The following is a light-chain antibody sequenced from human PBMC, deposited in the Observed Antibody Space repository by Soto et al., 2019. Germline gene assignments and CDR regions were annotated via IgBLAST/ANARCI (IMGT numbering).Light chain of an antibody. CDR2: DNN. CDR1: GNDVGAYNY. V-gene: IGLV1-51*01. CDR3: GTWDTRLSAVV. J-gene: IGLJ2*01. Sequence: QSALTQPRSVSGSPGQSVTISCTGTGNDVGAYNYVSWYQQHPGRPPKLLIYDNNRRPSGIPDRFSGSKSGTSATLGITGLQTGDEADYYCGTWDTRLSAVVFGGGTKLTVL.